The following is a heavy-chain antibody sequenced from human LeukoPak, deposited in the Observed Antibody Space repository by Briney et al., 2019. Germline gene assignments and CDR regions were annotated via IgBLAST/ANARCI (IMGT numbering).Heavy chain of an antibody. D-gene: IGHD3-22*01. J-gene: IGHJ4*02. V-gene: IGHV4-34*01. CDR3: ARGRPSNYYDSSGYYRRKGGHYFDY. CDR1: GGSFSGYY. CDR2: INHSGRT. Sequence: SETLSLTCAVYGGSFSGYYWSWIRQPPGKGLEWIGEINHSGRTNYNPSLKSRVTISVDTSKNQFSLKLSSVTAADTAVYYCARGRPSNYYDSSGYYRRKGGHYFDYWGQGTLVTVSS.